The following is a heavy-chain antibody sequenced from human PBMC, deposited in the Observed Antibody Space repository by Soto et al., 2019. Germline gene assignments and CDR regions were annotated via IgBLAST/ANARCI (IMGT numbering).Heavy chain of an antibody. CDR3: ARTPRGYYDSSGYLDY. D-gene: IGHD3-22*01. J-gene: IGHJ4*02. CDR2: IDWDDDK. V-gene: IGHV2-70*01. CDR1: GFSLSTSGMC. Sequence: SGPTLVNPTHTLTRTCTFSGFSLSTSGMCVSWIREPPGKALEWLALIDWDDDKYYSTSLKTRLTISKDTSKNQVVLTMTNMDPVDTATYYCARTPRGYYDSSGYLDYWGQGTLVTVSS.